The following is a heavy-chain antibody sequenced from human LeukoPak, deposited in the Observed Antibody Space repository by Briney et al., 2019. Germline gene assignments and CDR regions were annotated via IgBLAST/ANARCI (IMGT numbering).Heavy chain of an antibody. CDR2: IKNDGSTA. CDR1: GFTFSNYW. J-gene: IGHJ5*02. Sequence: GGSLRLSCATSGFTFSNYWMSWLRQAPGKGLVWVSRIKNDGSTATYAESVKGRFTISRDNARNTLYLQMNSLRVDDAAVYYCAKSDWFDPWGRGILVTVSS. CDR3: AKSDWFDP. V-gene: IGHV3-74*01.